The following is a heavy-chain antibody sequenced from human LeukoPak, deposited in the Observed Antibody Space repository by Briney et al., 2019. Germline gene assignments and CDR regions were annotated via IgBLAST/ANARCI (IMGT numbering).Heavy chain of an antibody. V-gene: IGHV3-21*04. Sequence: GGSLRLSCAASAFSLNAYNMNWVRQAPGKGLEWVSSISYTGTYICYADSVKGRFTISRDNAQNSLYLQMNSLRAEDTAIYYCVRDRGTYRPIDYWGQGTLVTVSS. D-gene: IGHD1-26*01. CDR2: ISYTGTYI. CDR3: VRDRGTYRPIDY. CDR1: AFSLNAYN. J-gene: IGHJ4*02.